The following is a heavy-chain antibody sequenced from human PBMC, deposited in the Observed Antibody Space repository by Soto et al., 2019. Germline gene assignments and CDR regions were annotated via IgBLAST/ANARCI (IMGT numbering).Heavy chain of an antibody. CDR2: INHSGST. D-gene: IGHD5-18*01. CDR3: ARDRGGYGYLDY. CDR1: GGSFSAYY. V-gene: IGHV4-34*01. J-gene: IGHJ4*02. Sequence: SETLSLTCAASGGSFSAYYWSWIRQPPGKGLEWIGEINHSGSTNCNPSLKSRVTIPVETSKKQFSLKLSSVTAADTAVYYCARDRGGYGYLDYWGQGTLVTVSS.